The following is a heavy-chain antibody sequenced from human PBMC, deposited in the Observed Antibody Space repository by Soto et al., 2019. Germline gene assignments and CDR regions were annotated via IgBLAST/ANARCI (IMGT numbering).Heavy chain of an antibody. J-gene: IGHJ4*02. CDR1: GGSISSYY. CDR3: ARAGSGWLLDY. D-gene: IGHD6-19*01. Sequence: PSETLSLTCTVSGGSISSYYWSWIRQPPGKGLEWIGYIYYSGSTNYNPSLKSRVTISVDTSKNQFSLKLSSVTAADTAVYYCARAGSGWLLDYWGQGTLVTVSS. V-gene: IGHV4-59*01. CDR2: IYYSGST.